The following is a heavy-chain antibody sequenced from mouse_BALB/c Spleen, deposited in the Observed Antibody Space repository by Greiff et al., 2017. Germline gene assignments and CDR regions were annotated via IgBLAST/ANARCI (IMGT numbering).Heavy chain of an antibody. V-gene: IGHV14-4*02. CDR1: GFNIKDYY. J-gene: IGHJ3*01. CDR2: IDPENGDT. CDR3: TWYYYGSSPPWFAD. D-gene: IGHD1-1*01. Sequence: EVQLQQSGAELVRSGASVKLSCTASGFNIKDYYMHWVKQRPDQGLEWIGWIDPENGDTEYAPKFQGKATMTADTSSNTAYLQLSSLTSEDTAVYYCTWYYYGSSPPWFADWGQGTLVTVSA.